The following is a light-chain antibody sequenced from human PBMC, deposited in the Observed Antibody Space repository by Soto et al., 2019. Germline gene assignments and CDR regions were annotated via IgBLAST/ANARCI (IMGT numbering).Light chain of an antibody. CDR2: RDN. Sequence: QSVMTQPPSASGTPGQRVLITCSGSESNIGTNYVCWFQQFPGTAPKLLIYRDNQRPSGVPDRFSGSKSGTSASLAISGLRSEDEADYYCAAWDDSLSCYVFGTGTKLTVL. V-gene: IGLV1-47*01. J-gene: IGLJ1*01. CDR3: AAWDDSLSCYV. CDR1: ESNIGTNY.